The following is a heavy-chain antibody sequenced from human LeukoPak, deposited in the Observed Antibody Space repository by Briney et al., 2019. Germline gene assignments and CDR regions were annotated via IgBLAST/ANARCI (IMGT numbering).Heavy chain of an antibody. CDR3: ASEHSGNYYRPFDS. D-gene: IGHD1-26*01. V-gene: IGHV3-30*03. CDR2: ISYDGSNK. Sequence: GGSLRLSCAVSGCTFSSYSMNWVRQAPGKGLEWVAVISYDGSNKYYADSVRGRFTISRDNAKSSLYLQMNSLRAVDTAVYYCASEHSGNYYRPFDSWGQGTLVTVSS. CDR1: GCTFSSYS. J-gene: IGHJ4*02.